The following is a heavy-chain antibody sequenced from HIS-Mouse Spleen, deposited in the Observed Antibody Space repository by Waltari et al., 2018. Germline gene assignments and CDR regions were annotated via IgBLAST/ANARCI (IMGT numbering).Heavy chain of an antibody. V-gene: IGHV1-69*04. CDR3: ARAGNNWNQSRWFDP. CDR1: GGTFSSYA. J-gene: IGHJ5*02. CDR2: IIPILGIA. D-gene: IGHD1-20*01. Sequence: QVQLVQSGAEVKKPGSSVTVSCKASGGTFSSYAISWVLQAPGQGLEWMGRIIPILGIANYAQKFQGRVTITADKSTSTAYMELSSLRSEDTAVYYCARAGNNWNQSRWFDPWGQGTLVTVSS.